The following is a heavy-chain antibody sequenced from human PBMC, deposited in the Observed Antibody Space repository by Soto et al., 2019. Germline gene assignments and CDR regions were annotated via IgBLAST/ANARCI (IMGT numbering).Heavy chain of an antibody. CDR1: GYTFTDHY. CDR3: ARVVYNELVRAFDL. CDR2: VNPKTGGK. Sequence: ASVKVSCKASGYTFTDHYIHWVRQAPGQGLEWVGWVNPKTGGKNYAPKFRGRVSMTRDTSVTTAYMELRSLMSVDTAVYFCARVVYNELVRAFDLWGQGTVVTVSS. D-gene: IGHD1-1*01. J-gene: IGHJ3*01. V-gene: IGHV1-2*02.